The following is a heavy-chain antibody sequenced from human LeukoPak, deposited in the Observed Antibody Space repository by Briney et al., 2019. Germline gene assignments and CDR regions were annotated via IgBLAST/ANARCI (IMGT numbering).Heavy chain of an antibody. CDR3: ARDKIVGPTTLDY. CDR1: GLTVSNHW. V-gene: IGHV3-7*01. CDR2: IKQDGYEK. D-gene: IGHD1-26*01. J-gene: IGHJ4*02. Sequence: GGSLRLSCVASGLTVSNHWMSWVRQTPEKGLEWVANIKQDGYEKYYVDSVKGRFTISRDNAKNSLYLQMNSLRADDTAIYYCARDKIVGPTTLDYWGQGTLVTVSS.